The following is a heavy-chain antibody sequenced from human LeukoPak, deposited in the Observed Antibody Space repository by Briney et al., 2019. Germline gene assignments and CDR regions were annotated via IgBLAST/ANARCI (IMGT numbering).Heavy chain of an antibody. V-gene: IGHV3-53*01. CDR2: IYSGGST. CDR3: AISSGSPSFDY. D-gene: IGHD3-22*01. Sequence: GGSLRLSCAASGFTFSDYYMSWIRQAPGKGLEWVSVIYSGGSTYYPDSVKGRFTISRDNSKNTLYIQMNSLRAEDTAVYYCAISSGSPSFDYWGQGTLVTVSS. CDR1: GFTFSDYY. J-gene: IGHJ4*02.